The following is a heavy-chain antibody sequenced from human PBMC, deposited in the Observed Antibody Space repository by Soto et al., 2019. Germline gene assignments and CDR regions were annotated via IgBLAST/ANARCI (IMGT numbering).Heavy chain of an antibody. CDR1: GFTFSSYG. J-gene: IGHJ4*02. V-gene: IGHV3-33*01. D-gene: IGHD6-19*01. Sequence: GGSLRLSCAASGFTFSSYGMHWVRQAPGKGLEWVAVIWYDGTNRLYADSMKGRFTISRDNSKKTVFLQMNSLRAEDTAVYYCAREGLNTAVAGPFDYWGQGTLVTVSS. CDR3: AREGLNTAVAGPFDY. CDR2: IWYDGTNR.